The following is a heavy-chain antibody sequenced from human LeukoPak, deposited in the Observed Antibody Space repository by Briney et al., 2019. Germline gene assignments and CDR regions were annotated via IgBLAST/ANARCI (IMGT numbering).Heavy chain of an antibody. J-gene: IGHJ4*02. D-gene: IGHD5-24*01. V-gene: IGHV1-2*02. CDR3: ARDLLGDGYDLDY. CDR2: INPNSGGT. CDR1: GYTFTGYY. Sequence: ASVKVSCKASGYTFTGYYMHWVRQAPGQGLEWMGWINPNSGGTNYAQKFQGRVTMTRDTSISTAYMELSRLRSDDTAVYYCARDLLGDGYDLDYWGQGTLVTVSS.